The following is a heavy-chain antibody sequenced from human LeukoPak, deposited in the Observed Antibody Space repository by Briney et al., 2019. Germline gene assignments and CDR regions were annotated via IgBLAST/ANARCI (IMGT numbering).Heavy chain of an antibody. D-gene: IGHD2-2*01. V-gene: IGHV1-18*01. CDR3: ARSQGIVVVPAAMRYYYGMDV. J-gene: IGHJ6*02. CDR1: GYTFTSYG. CDR2: ISACNGNT. Sequence: ASVKVSCKASGYTFTSYGISWVRQALGQGLEWMGWISACNGNTNYAQKLQGRVTMTTDTSTSTAYMELRSLRSDDTAVYYCARSQGIVVVPAAMRYYYGMDVWGQGTTVTVSS.